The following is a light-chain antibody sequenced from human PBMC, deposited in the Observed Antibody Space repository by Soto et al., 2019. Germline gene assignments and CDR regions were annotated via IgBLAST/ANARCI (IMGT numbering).Light chain of an antibody. CDR3: QERGFLLTP. CDR1: QSVSSY. Sequence: VLSHSLATLSLYPRERATLSFSASQSVSSYLAWYQQKPGQAPRLLIYDASTRATGIPARFSGSGSGTDFTLTISFLEAEDCTGYSCQERGFLLTPFGQG. CDR2: DAS. J-gene: IGKJ1*01. V-gene: IGKV3-11*01.